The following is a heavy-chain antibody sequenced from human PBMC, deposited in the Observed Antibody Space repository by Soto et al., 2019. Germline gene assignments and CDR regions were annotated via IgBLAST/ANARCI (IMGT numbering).Heavy chain of an antibody. CDR3: TRANWYSEY. D-gene: IGHD7-27*01. CDR1: GGSISNHY. J-gene: IGHJ4*02. CDR2: IYYNGNT. Sequence: QVQLQESGPGLVKPSETLSLTCSVSGGSISNHYWSWIRQPPGKGLEWIGYIYYNGNTNYNPSLTSRVTMSEDTSRNHISLKLTTVTAADTAVYYCTRANWYSEYWGQGTLVTVSS. V-gene: IGHV4-59*11.